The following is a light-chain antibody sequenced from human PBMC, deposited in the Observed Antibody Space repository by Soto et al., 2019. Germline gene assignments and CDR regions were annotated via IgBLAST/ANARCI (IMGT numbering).Light chain of an antibody. V-gene: IGKV3-11*01. Sequence: EIVMTQSPATLSVSPGERAPLSCRASQSVSSFLAWYQQKPGQAPRLLIYDASNRATGIPARFSGSGSGTDFILTISSLEPDDFAVYYCQQRISWPPITFGQGTRLEIK. CDR2: DAS. CDR3: QQRISWPPIT. J-gene: IGKJ5*01. CDR1: QSVSSF.